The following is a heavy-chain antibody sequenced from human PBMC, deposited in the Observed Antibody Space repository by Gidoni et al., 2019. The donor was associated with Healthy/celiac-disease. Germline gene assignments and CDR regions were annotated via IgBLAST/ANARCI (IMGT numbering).Heavy chain of an antibody. CDR1: GFTFSRYG. CDR3: AKGFRPGIAAAGHFDY. J-gene: IGHJ4*02. Sequence: QVQLVESGGGVVKPGRSLRLYCAASGFTFSRYGMHWFRKAPGKGLEWVAVISYDGSNKYYADSVKGRFTIYRDNSKKTLYLQMNSLRAEETAVYYCAKGFRPGIAAAGHFDYWGQGTLVTVSS. V-gene: IGHV3-30*18. D-gene: IGHD6-13*01. CDR2: ISYDGSNK.